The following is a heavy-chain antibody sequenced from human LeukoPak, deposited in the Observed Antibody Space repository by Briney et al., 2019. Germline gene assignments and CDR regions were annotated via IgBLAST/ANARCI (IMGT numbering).Heavy chain of an antibody. D-gene: IGHD4-17*01. V-gene: IGHV4-39*01. J-gene: IGHJ4*02. Sequence: SETLSLTCTVSGGSICSSSYYWGLIRQPPGKGLEWVGSVYYSGSNYYNPSLKSRVTISVDTSKNQFSLKLSSVTAADTAVYYCARHRTTVTTAPIWGQGTLVTVSS. CDR1: GGSICSSSYY. CDR3: ARHRTTVTTAPI. CDR2: VYYSGSN.